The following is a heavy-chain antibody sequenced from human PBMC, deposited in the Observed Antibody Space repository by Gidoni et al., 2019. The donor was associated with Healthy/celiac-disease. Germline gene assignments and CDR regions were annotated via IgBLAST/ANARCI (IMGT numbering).Heavy chain of an antibody. Sequence: EVQLVQSGAEVKKPGESLRISCKGSGYSFTSYWISWVRQMPGKGLEWMGRIDPSDSYTNSRPSFQGHVTISADKSISTAYLQWSSLKASDTAMYYCARRGDCSGGSCYFSLDPWGQGTLVTVSS. CDR1: GYSFTSYW. D-gene: IGHD2-15*01. V-gene: IGHV5-10-1*03. CDR2: IDPSDSYT. CDR3: ARRGDCSGGSCYFSLDP. J-gene: IGHJ5*02.